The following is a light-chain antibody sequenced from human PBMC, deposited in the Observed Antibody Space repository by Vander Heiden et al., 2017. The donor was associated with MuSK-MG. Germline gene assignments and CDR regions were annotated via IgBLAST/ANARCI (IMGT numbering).Light chain of an antibody. Sequence: SYVLTQTPSVSVAPGKTARITCGGNNVGSEAVNWYQQKPGQAPVLVIYYDTERPSGIPERFSGSKSGNTATLTISRVEAGDEADYYCQVWNNNSDHYVFGTGTKVTVL. CDR1: NVGSEA. J-gene: IGLJ1*01. CDR3: QVWNNNSDHYV. CDR2: YDT. V-gene: IGLV3-21*04.